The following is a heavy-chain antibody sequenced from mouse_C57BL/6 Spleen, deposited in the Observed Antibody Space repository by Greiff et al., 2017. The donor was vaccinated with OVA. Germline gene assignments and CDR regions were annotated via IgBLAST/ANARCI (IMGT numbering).Heavy chain of an antibody. Sequence: QVQLQQSGAELVRPGTSVKVSCKASGYAFTNYLIEWVKQRPGQGLEWIGVINPGSGGTNYNEKFKGKATLTADKSSSTAYMQLSSLTSEDSAVYFCARGLGRGDYAMDYGGQGTSVTVSS. D-gene: IGHD4-1*01. CDR2: INPGSGGT. J-gene: IGHJ4*01. CDR3: ARGLGRGDYAMDY. V-gene: IGHV1-54*01. CDR1: GYAFTNYL.